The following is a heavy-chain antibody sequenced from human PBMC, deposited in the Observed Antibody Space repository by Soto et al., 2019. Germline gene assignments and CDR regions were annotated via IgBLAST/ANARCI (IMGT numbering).Heavy chain of an antibody. J-gene: IGHJ4*02. CDR3: ARANLLEWLSPSFDY. CDR1: GGSISSGDYY. CDR2: IYYSGST. D-gene: IGHD3-3*01. V-gene: IGHV4-30-4*01. Sequence: SETLSLTCTVSGGSISSGDYYWSWIRQPPGKGLEWIGYIYYSGSTYYNPSLKSRVTISVDTSKNQFSLKLSSVTAADTAVYYCARANLLEWLSPSFDYWGQGTLVTVSS.